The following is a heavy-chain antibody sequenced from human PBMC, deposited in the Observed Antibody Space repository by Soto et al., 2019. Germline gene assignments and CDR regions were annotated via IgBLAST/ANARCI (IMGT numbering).Heavy chain of an antibody. CDR1: GYSFTSYW. V-gene: IGHV5-51*01. CDR2: IYPGDSDT. Sequence: GESLKISCKGSGYSFTSYWLGCVRQMPGKGLEWVGIIYPGDSDTRYSPSFQGQVTISADKSISTAYLQWSSLKASDTAMYYCARQTTVTTLGSYYYYGMDVLGQGSTVTVSS. D-gene: IGHD4-4*01. J-gene: IGHJ6*02. CDR3: ARQTTVTTLGSYYYYGMDV.